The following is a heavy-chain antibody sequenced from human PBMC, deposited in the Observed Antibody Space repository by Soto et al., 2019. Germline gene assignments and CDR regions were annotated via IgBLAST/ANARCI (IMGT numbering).Heavy chain of an antibody. V-gene: IGHV1-18*04. CDR2: ISAYNGDT. CDR3: ARDTSNTSGNRIWFDP. Sequence: ASVNVSCKSSGYTFTSHWINWVRQAPGQGLELMGWISAYNGDTKYEQKFQGRVTMTTDASSSTAYMELKSLSSDDTAVYFCARDTSNTSGNRIWFDPWGQGTQVTVSS. D-gene: IGHD6-19*01. CDR1: GYTFTSHW. J-gene: IGHJ5*02.